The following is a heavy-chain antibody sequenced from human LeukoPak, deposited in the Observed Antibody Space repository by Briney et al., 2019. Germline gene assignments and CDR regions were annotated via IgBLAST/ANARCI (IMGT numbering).Heavy chain of an antibody. D-gene: IGHD6-6*01. J-gene: IGHJ6*02. CDR2: ISSSGNTI. V-gene: IGHV3-11*04. CDR1: GFTFGDYY. CDR3: ARDWRYSSSSQYYFGMDV. Sequence: GGSLRLSCVASGFTFGDYYMIWVRQAPGKGLEWISSISSSGNTIYYADSVKGRFTISRDSAKNSLSLQMNSLRAEDTALYYCARDWRYSSSSQYYFGMDVWGQGTTVTVSS.